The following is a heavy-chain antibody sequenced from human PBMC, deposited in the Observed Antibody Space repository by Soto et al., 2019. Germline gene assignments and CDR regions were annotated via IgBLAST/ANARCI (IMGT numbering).Heavy chain of an antibody. CDR3: ARHGPRSYYDFWSGYYTNNYYYYYGMDV. CDR1: GYSFTSYW. CDR2: IDPSDSYT. Sequence: GESLKISCKGSGYSFTSYWISWVRQMPGKGLEWMGRIDPSDSYTNYSPSFQGHVTISADESISTAYLQWRSLKASDTAMYYCARHGPRSYYDFWSGYYTNNYYYYYGMDVWGQGTTVTVSS. J-gene: IGHJ6*02. D-gene: IGHD3-3*01. V-gene: IGHV5-10-1*01.